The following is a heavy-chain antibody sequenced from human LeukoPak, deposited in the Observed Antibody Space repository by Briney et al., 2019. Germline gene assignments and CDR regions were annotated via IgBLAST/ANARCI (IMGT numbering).Heavy chain of an antibody. D-gene: IGHD6-13*01. CDR2: ISGSGGST. V-gene: IGHV3-23*01. CDR3: AKDEQQLDSIYYYYGMDV. J-gene: IGHJ6*02. Sequence: GGSLRLSCAASGFTFSSYAMSWVRQAPGKGLEWVPAISGSGGSTYYADSVKGRFTISRDNSKNTPYLQMNSLGAEDTAVYYCAKDEQQLDSIYYYYGMDVWGQGTTVTVSS. CDR1: GFTFSSYA.